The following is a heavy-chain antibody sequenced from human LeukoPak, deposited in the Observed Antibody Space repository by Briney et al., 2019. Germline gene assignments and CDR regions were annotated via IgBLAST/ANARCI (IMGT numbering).Heavy chain of an antibody. CDR3: ARELGSSGYYPFDY. CDR2: IWYDGGNK. D-gene: IGHD3-22*01. V-gene: IGHV3-33*01. Sequence: PGGSLRLSCAASGFTFSSYGMHWVRQAPGKGLEWVALIWYDGGNKYYADSVKGRFTISRDNSKNTLYLQMNSLRAEDTAVYYCARELGSSGYYPFDYWGQGTLVTVSS. CDR1: GFTFSSYG. J-gene: IGHJ4*02.